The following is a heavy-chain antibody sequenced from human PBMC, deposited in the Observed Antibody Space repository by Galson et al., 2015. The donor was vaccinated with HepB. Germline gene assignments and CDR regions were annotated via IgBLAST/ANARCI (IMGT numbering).Heavy chain of an antibody. CDR3: AKDRKQWLAPQCFDY. CDR1: GFTFSSYA. CDR2: ISDSGGST. D-gene: IGHD6-19*01. V-gene: IGHV3-23*01. Sequence: SLRLSCAVSGFTFSSYAMSWVRQAPGKGLEWVSTISDSGGSTYYADSVKGRFTISRDNSKNTLYLQMNSLRAEDTAVYYCAKDRKQWLAPQCFDYWGQGTLVTVSS. J-gene: IGHJ4*02.